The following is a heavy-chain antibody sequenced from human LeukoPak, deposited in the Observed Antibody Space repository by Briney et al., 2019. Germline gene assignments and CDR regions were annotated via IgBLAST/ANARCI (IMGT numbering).Heavy chain of an antibody. CDR1: GFTFSSYS. Sequence: GGSLRLSCAASGFTFSSYSMNWVRQAPGKGLEWVSSISSSSSYIYYADSVKGRFTISRDNAKNSLYLQMNSLRAEDTAVYYCARDPDPDYGGNSGYFDYWGQGTLVTVSS. D-gene: IGHD4-23*01. CDR3: ARDPDPDYGGNSGYFDY. CDR2: ISSSSSYI. V-gene: IGHV3-21*01. J-gene: IGHJ4*02.